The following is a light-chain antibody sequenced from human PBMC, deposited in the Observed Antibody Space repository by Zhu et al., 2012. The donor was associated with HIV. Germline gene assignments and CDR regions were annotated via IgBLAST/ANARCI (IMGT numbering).Light chain of an antibody. V-gene: IGKV3-15*01. CDR2: GAS. Sequence: EVVMTQSPAILSVSPGERVTLSCRASQSVSSNLAWYQQKPGQAPRLLIYGASTRATGIPARFSGSGSGTEFTLTISSMQSEDFAVYYCQQYNNWPRALTFGGGTKVEIK. J-gene: IGKJ4*01. CDR3: QQYNNWPRALT. CDR1: QSVSSN.